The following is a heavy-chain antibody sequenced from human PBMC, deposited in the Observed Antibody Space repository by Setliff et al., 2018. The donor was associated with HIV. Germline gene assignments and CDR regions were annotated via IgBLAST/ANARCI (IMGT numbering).Heavy chain of an antibody. Sequence: PGGSLRLSCAASGFTFSDYTMNWVRQTPAKGLEWVSIITSGGSTYYADSAKGRFIISRDNSQNTLYLQMNSLRADDTAIYYCAKGFRPVDTGLVSGPTYWGQGIRVTVSS. J-gene: IGHJ4*02. CDR3: AKGFRPVDTGLVSGPTY. V-gene: IGHV3-23*01. CDR2: ITSGGST. CDR1: GFTFSDYT. D-gene: IGHD5-18*01.